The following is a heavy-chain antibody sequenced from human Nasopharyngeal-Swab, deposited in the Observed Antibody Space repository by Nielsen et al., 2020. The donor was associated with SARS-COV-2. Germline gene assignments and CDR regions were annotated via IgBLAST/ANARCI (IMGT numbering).Heavy chain of an antibody. CDR3: TRCGGGCYSLRDY. D-gene: IGHD2-15*01. V-gene: IGHV3-73*01. CDR1: GFTFSDSA. J-gene: IGHJ4*02. Sequence: GESLKISCAASGFTFSDSAIHWVRQASGEGLEWVARIRSKGNNYATAYSASVKGRFIIFRDDPTNTAYLQMNSLKTEDTAMYYCTRCGGGCYSLRDYWVQGTLVTGSS. CDR2: IRSKGNNYAT.